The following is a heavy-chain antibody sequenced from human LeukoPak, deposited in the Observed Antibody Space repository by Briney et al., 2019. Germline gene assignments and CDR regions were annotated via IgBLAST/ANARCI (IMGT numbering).Heavy chain of an antibody. CDR1: GYTSTSYG. D-gene: IGHD3-9*01. J-gene: IGHJ4*02. CDR3: ARNVLRYFDWLPRQDY. V-gene: IGHV1-18*01. CDR2: ISAYNGNT. Sequence: ASVKVSCKASGYTSTSYGISWVRQAPGQGLEWMGWISAYNGNTNYAQKLQGRVTMATDTSTSTAYMELRSLRSDDTAVYYCARNVLRYFDWLPRQDYWGQGTLVTVSS.